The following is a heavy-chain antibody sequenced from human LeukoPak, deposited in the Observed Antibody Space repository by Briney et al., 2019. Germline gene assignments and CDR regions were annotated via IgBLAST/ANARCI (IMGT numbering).Heavy chain of an antibody. V-gene: IGHV3-23*01. Sequence: PGGSLRLSCVASGFTFSSYAMGWVRQAPGKGLEWVSSISGSGGSTYYADSVKGRFTISRDSSKNTLYLQMNSLRAEDTAVYYCAKQRTSVTTYFDYWGQGTLVTVSS. CDR2: ISGSGGST. J-gene: IGHJ4*02. CDR3: AKQRTSVTTYFDY. CDR1: GFTFSSYA. D-gene: IGHD4-17*01.